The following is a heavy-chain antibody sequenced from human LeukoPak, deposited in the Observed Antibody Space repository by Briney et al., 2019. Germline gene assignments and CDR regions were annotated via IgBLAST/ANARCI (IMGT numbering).Heavy chain of an antibody. CDR2: FDPEDGET. V-gene: IGHV1-24*01. Sequence: ASVKVSCKVSGYTLTELSTHWVRQAPGKGLEWMGGFDPEDGETIYAQKFQGRVTMTEDTSTDTAYMELRSLRSDDAAVYYCARNTGMTTVTTAVVWGQGTLVTVSS. D-gene: IGHD4-17*01. J-gene: IGHJ4*02. CDR1: GYTLTELS. CDR3: ARNTGMTTVTTAVV.